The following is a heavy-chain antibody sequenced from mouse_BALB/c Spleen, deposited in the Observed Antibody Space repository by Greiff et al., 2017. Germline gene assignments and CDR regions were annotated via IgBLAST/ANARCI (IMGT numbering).Heavy chain of an antibody. D-gene: IGHD1-1*01. J-gene: IGHJ2*01. V-gene: IGHV1S29*02. CDR1: GYTFTDYY. Sequence: VQLKQSGPELVKPGASVKISCKASGYTFTDYYMHWVKQSHGKSLEWIGDIYPYNGGTGYNQKFKSKATLTVDNSSSTAYMELRSLTSEDSAVYYCVITTVVDFDYWGQGTTLTVSS. CDR2: IYPYNGGT. CDR3: VITTVVDFDY.